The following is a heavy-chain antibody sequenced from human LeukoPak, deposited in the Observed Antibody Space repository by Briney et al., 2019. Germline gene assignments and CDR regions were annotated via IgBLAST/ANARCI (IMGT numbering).Heavy chain of an antibody. Sequence: PSETLSLTCSVSGGSISSSNYYWGWIRQPPGKGLEWIGIIYYSGSTYYNPSLKRRVTISIDTSKNQFSLKLSSVTAADTAVYYCAGPLLTYYSDSSAYSWGQGTLVTVSS. J-gene: IGHJ4*02. V-gene: IGHV4-39*01. CDR3: AGPLLTYYSDSSAYS. CDR2: IYYSGST. CDR1: GGSISSSNYY. D-gene: IGHD3-22*01.